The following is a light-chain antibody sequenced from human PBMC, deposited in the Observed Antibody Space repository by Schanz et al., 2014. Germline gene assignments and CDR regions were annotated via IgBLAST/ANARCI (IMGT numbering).Light chain of an antibody. CDR3: QQYGSSPPT. CDR2: GAS. V-gene: IGKV3-20*01. Sequence: EIVLTQSPGTLSMSPGERATLSCRASQSVGSSLAWYQQKPGQAPRLLIYGASSRATGIPDRFSGSDSGTDFTLTISRLEPEDFAVYYCQQYGSSPPTFGQGTKVEIK. CDR1: QSVGSS. J-gene: IGKJ1*01.